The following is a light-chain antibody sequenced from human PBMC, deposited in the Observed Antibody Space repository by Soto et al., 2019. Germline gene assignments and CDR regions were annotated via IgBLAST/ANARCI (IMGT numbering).Light chain of an antibody. Sequence: EIVLTQSPATLSVSLGETATLSCRASQSVSSSLAWYQHTPGRAPRLLIYGASTRATGIPTRFSGSGSGTEFTLTISSIQSEDFAVYSCQQYNNWPPLTFGGGTKVDIK. CDR3: QQYNNWPPLT. CDR1: QSVSSS. CDR2: GAS. V-gene: IGKV3-15*01. J-gene: IGKJ4*02.